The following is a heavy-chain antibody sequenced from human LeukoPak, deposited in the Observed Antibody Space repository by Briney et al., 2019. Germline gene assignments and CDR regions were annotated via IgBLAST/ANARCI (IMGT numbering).Heavy chain of an antibody. CDR2: IIPIFGTA. V-gene: IGHV1-69*05. CDR3: ASRITGTKRAGGAFDI. D-gene: IGHD1-7*01. Sequence: SVRVACKSSGYILTGYHMHWVRQAPGQGLEWMEGIIPIFGTANYAQKFQGRVTITTDESTSTAYMELSSLRSEDTAVYYCASRITGTKRAGGAFDIWGQGTMVTVSS. CDR1: GYILTGYH. J-gene: IGHJ3*02.